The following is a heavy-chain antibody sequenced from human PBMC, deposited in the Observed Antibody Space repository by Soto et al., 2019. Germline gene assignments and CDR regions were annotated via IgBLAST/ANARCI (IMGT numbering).Heavy chain of an antibody. Sequence: EVQLVESGGGLVQPGGSLKLSCAASGFTFSGSAMHWVRQASGKGLEWVGRIRSKANSYATAYAASVKGRFTISGDDSKTTAYLQMNSLKTEDTAVYYCTAWTTWSQTDYWGQGALGTFSA. CDR3: TAWTTWSQTDY. D-gene: IGHD3-3*01. CDR1: GFTFSGSA. CDR2: IRSKANSYAT. J-gene: IGHJ4*02. V-gene: IGHV3-73*02.